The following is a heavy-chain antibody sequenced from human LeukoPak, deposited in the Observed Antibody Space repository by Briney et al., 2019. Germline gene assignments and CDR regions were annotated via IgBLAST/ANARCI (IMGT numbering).Heavy chain of an antibody. CDR1: GFTFSSYA. CDR3: AKDLRGWYSGYYFDY. V-gene: IGHV3-23*01. CDR2: ISGSGGST. Sequence: VGSLRLSCAASGFTFSSYAMSWVRQAPGKGLEWVSAISGSGGSTYYADSVKGRFTISRDNSKNTLYLQMNSLRAEDTAVYYCAKDLRGWYSGYYFDYWGQGTLVTVSS. J-gene: IGHJ4*02. D-gene: IGHD6-19*01.